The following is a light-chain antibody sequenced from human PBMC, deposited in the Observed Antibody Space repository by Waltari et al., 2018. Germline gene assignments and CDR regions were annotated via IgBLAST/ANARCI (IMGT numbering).Light chain of an antibody. Sequence: NLKLTQPRSVSESPGKTVIISCTGSSGNIAGNYVQWYRQRPCSAPTSVIYESNQRPSGVPNRFSGSIDSASNSASLTISGLKTEDEADYYCQSYDDNSPDWVFGGGTKLTVL. CDR1: SGNIAGNY. CDR3: QSYDDNSPDWV. V-gene: IGLV6-57*02. J-gene: IGLJ3*02. CDR2: ESN.